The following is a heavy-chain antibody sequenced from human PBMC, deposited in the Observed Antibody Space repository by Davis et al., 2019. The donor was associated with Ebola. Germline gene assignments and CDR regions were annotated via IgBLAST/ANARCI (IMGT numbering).Heavy chain of an antibody. CDR2: IYPGDSDT. V-gene: IGHV5-51*01. CDR3: ARRGGWSGAFLDY. Sequence: KVSCKGSGYTFTTYWIGWVRQMPGKGLEWMGIIYPGDSDTSYSPSFQGQVTIPADKSISTAYLQWSSLKASDTAMYYCARRGGWSGAFLDYWGQGTLVTVSS. D-gene: IGHD3-3*02. J-gene: IGHJ4*02. CDR1: GYTFTTYW.